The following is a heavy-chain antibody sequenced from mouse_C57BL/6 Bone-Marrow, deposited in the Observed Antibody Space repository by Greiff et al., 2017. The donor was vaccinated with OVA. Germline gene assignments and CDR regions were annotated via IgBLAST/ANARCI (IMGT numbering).Heavy chain of an antibody. D-gene: IGHD2-3*01. Sequence: VQLQQPGAELVKPGASVKLSCKASGYTFTSYWMQWVKQRPGQGLEWIGEIDPSDSYTTYNQKFKGKATLTVDKSSSTAYMQLSSLTSEDSAVYYCATFYDGYPYYYDLWDRGNALTVTA. CDR3: ATFYDGYPYYYDL. CDR2: IDPSDSYT. CDR1: GYTFTSYW. V-gene: IGHV1-50*01. J-gene: IGHJ2*01.